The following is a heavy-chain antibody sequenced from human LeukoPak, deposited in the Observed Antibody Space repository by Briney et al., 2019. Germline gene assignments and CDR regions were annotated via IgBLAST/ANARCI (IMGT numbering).Heavy chain of an antibody. Sequence: ASVKVSCKVSGYTLTELSMHWVRQAPGKGLEWMGGFDPEDGETIYAQKFQGRVTMTEDTPTDTAYMELSSLRSEDTAVYYCATVGGSYYRGYYFDYWGQGTLVTVSS. CDR1: GYTLTELS. CDR2: FDPEDGET. D-gene: IGHD1-26*01. CDR3: ATVGGSYYRGYYFDY. J-gene: IGHJ4*02. V-gene: IGHV1-24*01.